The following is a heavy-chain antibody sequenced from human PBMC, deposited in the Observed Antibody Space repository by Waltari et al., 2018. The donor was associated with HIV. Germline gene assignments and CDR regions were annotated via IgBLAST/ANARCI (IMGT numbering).Heavy chain of an antibody. D-gene: IGHD3-22*01. CDR1: GYSISSGYY. CDR2: IYHSGST. V-gene: IGHV4-38-2*01. Sequence: QVQLQESGPGLVKPSETLSLTCAVSGYSISSGYYWGWVRQPPGKGLGGIGSIYHSGSTYYNPSLKSRVTISVDTSKNQFSLKLSSVTAADTAVYYCANGWYDSSGYYFSPPLGHWFDPWGQGTLVTVSS. CDR3: ANGWYDSSGYYFSPPLGHWFDP. J-gene: IGHJ5*02.